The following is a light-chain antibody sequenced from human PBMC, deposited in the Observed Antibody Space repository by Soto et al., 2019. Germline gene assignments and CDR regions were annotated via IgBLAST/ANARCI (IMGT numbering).Light chain of an antibody. J-gene: IGLJ3*02. CDR3: AVWDDSLNAWV. V-gene: IGLV1-44*01. CDR2: SND. CDR1: TSNVGSNL. Sequence: QSVLAQPPSASGTPGQRVTISCSGSTSNVGSNLASWYQQLPGTAPKLLVYSNDQRPSGVPDRFSASKSGTSAFLAISGLQSEDEADYDCAVWDDSLNAWVFGGGTKLTVL.